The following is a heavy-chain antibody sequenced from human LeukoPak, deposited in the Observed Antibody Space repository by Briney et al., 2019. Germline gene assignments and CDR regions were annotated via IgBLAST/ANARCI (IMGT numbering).Heavy chain of an antibody. V-gene: IGHV4-31*03. CDR2: IYYSGST. D-gene: IGHD5-24*01. J-gene: IGHJ4*02. CDR3: ARAVTGDGRALDC. Sequence: SESLSLTCTVSGGSISSGGYYWSWIRQHPGKGLEWIGYIYYSGSTYYNPSLKSRVTISVDTSKNQFSLKLSSVTAADTAVYYYARAVTGDGRALDCWGQGTLVTVSS. CDR1: GGSISSGGYY.